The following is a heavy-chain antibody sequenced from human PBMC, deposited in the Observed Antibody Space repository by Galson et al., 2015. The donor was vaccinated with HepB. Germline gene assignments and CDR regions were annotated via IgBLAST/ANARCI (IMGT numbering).Heavy chain of an antibody. CDR1: GGSISSSSYY. D-gene: IGHD1-26*01. CDR3: ARIAGSYYGDFDY. CDR2: IYYSGNT. Sequence: ETLSLTCTVSGGSISSSSYYWGWIRQPPGKGLEWIGSIYYSGNTYYNPSLRGRVTISVDTSRNQFSLKLNFVTAADTAVYFCARIAGSYYGDFDYWGQGTPVTVSS. V-gene: IGHV4-39*01. J-gene: IGHJ4*02.